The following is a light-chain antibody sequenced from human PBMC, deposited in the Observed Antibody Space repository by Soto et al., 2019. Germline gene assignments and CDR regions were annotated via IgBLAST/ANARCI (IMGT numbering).Light chain of an antibody. CDR1: QNIRDW. V-gene: IGKV1-5*01. CDR2: DAS. J-gene: IGKJ1*01. CDR3: QQYNRYEGT. Sequence: DIQLTQSPSTLSASVGDRVTITCRASQNIRDWLAWYQQKKGKAPKLLIYDASNLESGVPSRFTGSGSGTEFTLPISRLQPDDFSIYYCQQYNRYEGTFGQGTKVDI.